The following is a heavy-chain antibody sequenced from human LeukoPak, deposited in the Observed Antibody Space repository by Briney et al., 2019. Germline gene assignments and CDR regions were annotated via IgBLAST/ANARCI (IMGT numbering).Heavy chain of an antibody. V-gene: IGHV4-39*01. D-gene: IGHD6-13*01. CDR2: IYYRGST. CDR3: ARLSTPGSSWFGGNFDY. Sequence: SETLSLTCTVSGGSISSSNYYWGWIRQPPGKGLEWIGNIYYRGSTYFNPSLKSRVTMSVDTSKIQFSLRLSSVTAADTARYFCARLSTPGSSWFGGNFDYWGQGTLATVSS. J-gene: IGHJ4*02. CDR1: GGSISSSNYY.